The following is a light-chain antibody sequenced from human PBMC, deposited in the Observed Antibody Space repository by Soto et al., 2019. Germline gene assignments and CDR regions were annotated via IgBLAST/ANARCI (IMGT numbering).Light chain of an antibody. Sequence: DTKMTQSPSTLSASVGDRVTITCRASHTISGWLAGYQQKAGKVPRLLIYKASTLERGVPSRFSGSASGTEFTLTISSLQPDDFATYYCQQYKSYPLTFGGGTKVEIK. CDR3: QQYKSYPLT. V-gene: IGKV1-5*03. CDR1: HTISGW. CDR2: KAS. J-gene: IGKJ4*01.